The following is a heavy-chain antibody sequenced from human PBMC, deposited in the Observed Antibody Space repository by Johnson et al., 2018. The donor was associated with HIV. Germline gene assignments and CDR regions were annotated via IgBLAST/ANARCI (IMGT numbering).Heavy chain of an antibody. CDR3: AREMATSRGYAFDI. J-gene: IGHJ3*02. V-gene: IGHV3-30-3*01. CDR1: GFTFSSYA. D-gene: IGHD5-24*01. CDR2: ISYDVSNK. Sequence: VQLVESGGGVVQPGRSLRLSCAASGFTFSSYAMHWVRQAPGKGLEWVAVISYDVSNKYYADSVKGRFTISRDNSKNTLYLQMNSLRAEDTAVYYCAREMATSRGYAFDIWGQGTMVTVSS.